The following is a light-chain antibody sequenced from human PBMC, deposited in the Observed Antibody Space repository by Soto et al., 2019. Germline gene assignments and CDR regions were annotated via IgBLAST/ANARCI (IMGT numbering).Light chain of an antibody. J-gene: IGKJ2*01. CDR3: QQYGSSPRT. CDR1: QSVTSSY. CDR2: GAS. V-gene: IGKV3-20*01. Sequence: EIVLTQSPGTLSLSPGERATLSCRASQSVTSSYLARYQQKPGQAPRLLIYGASSRATGIPDRFSGSGSGTVFTLTISRLEPGDFAVYYCQQYGSSPRTVGQGTKLEIK.